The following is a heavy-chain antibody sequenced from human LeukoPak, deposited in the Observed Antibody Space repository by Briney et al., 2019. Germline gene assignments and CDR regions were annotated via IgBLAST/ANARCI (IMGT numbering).Heavy chain of an antibody. V-gene: IGHV2-5*02. D-gene: IGHD3-9*01. CDR2: NNWDDDK. CDR3: AHSGTHLRYFDWLLYRYYYYYMDG. CDR1: GFSLSTSGVG. J-gene: IGHJ6*03. Sequence: SGXTLVNTTPTLTLTCTFSGFSLSTSGVGVGWIRQPPGKDLEWLALNNWDDDKRYTPSLKSKLTITKYTSKNQLVLTMTNMDPVDTATYYCAHSGTHLRYFDWLLYRYYYYYMDGWGKGTTVTVSS.